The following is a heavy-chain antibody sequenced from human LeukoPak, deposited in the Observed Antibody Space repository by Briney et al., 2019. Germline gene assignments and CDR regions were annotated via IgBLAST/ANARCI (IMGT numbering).Heavy chain of an antibody. Sequence: PGGSLRLSCATSGFTFDDYAMHWVRQAPGKGLEWVSGINWNSGSIGYADSVKGRFTISRDNAKKSLFLQMNSLRVDDTALYYCARDHVGSNINWFDSWGQGTQVIVSS. J-gene: IGHJ5*01. D-gene: IGHD4-23*01. CDR1: GFTFDDYA. CDR2: INWNSGSI. CDR3: ARDHVGSNINWFDS. V-gene: IGHV3-9*01.